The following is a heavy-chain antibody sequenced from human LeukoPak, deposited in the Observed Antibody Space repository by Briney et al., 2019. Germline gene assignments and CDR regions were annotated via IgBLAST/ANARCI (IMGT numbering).Heavy chain of an antibody. J-gene: IGHJ4*02. CDR1: GFSFSGHW. CDR3: ARGPNSYWSGLDF. D-gene: IGHD1-26*01. Sequence: GGSLRLSCTASGFSFSGHWMHWARQLPGKGLVWVSRISPTGSTTSYADSVKGRFTVSRDNAKNTLYLQVNNLRAEDTAVYYCARGPNSYWSGLDFWGQGTLLTVSS. V-gene: IGHV3-74*01. CDR2: ISPTGSTT.